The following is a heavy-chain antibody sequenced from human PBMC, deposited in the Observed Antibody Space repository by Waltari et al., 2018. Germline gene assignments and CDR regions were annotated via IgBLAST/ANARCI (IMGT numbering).Heavy chain of an antibody. V-gene: IGHV1-46*01. CDR2: INPSGGSA. J-gene: IGHJ4*02. CDR3: ARVAPGPYYFDS. Sequence: QVQLVQSGAEVKKPGASVNISCKASGYTFANFHIHWVRQAPGHGLEWMGKINPSGGSAGYPQKFQGRITMTREMSTGTVYMELSSLTYEDTAVYFCARVAPGPYYFDSWGQGTLVTVSS. CDR1: GYTFANFH.